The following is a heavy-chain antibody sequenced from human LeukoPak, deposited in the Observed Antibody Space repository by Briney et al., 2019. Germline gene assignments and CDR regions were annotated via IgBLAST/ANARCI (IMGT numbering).Heavy chain of an antibody. CDR2: IIPILGIA. D-gene: IGHD6-13*01. Sequence: GSSVKVSCKASGGTFSSYAISWVRQAPGQGLEWMGRIIPILGIANYAQKFQGRVTITADKSTSTAYMELSSLRSEDTAVYYCASQRPVEQQLLDFQHWGQGTLVTVSS. CDR1: GGTFSSYA. V-gene: IGHV1-69*04. J-gene: IGHJ1*01. CDR3: ASQRPVEQQLLDFQH.